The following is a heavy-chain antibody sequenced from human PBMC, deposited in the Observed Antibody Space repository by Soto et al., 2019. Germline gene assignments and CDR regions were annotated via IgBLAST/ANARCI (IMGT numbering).Heavy chain of an antibody. D-gene: IGHD6-6*01. V-gene: IGHV4-59*08. CDR3: ASNEFSSVGADY. CDR2: IYYSGST. CDR1: GGSISSYY. J-gene: IGHJ4*02. Sequence: QVQLQESGPGLVKPSETLSLSCTVSGGSISSYYWCWIRQPPGKGLEWIGYIYYSGSTNYNPSLTSRVTISVDTSKNQFSLKLSSVTAVDTAVYYCASNEFSSVGADYWGQGTLVTVSS.